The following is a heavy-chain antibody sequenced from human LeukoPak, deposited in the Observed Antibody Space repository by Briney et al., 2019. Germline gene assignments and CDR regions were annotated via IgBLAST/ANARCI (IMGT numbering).Heavy chain of an antibody. Sequence: SETLSLTCTVSGGSISSSSYYWGWIRQPPGKGLEWIGSIYYSGSTYYNPSLKSRVTISVDTSKNQFSLKLSSVTAADTAVYYCARLITMVRGVIITYHYYYYYMDVWGKGTTVTVSS. CDR1: GGSISSSSYY. CDR2: IYYSGST. CDR3: ARLITMVRGVIITYHYYYYYMDV. J-gene: IGHJ6*03. V-gene: IGHV4-39*01. D-gene: IGHD3-10*01.